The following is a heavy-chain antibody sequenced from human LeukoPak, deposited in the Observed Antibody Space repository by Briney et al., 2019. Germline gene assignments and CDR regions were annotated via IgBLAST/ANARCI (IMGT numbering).Heavy chain of an antibody. D-gene: IGHD3-10*01. CDR1: GGTFSSYA. V-gene: IGHV1-69*05. Sequence: GSSVKVSCKASGGTFSSYAISWVRQAPGQGLEWMGGIIPIFGTANYAQKFQGRVTMTRDASTSTVYMELSSLRSEDTAVYYCAIPYYGHFDYWGQGTLVTVSS. CDR3: AIPYYGHFDY. CDR2: IIPIFGTA. J-gene: IGHJ4*02.